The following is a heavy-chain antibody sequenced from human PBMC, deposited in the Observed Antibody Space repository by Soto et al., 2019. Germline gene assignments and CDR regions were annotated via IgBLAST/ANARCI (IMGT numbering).Heavy chain of an antibody. Sequence: QLQLQESGPGLVKPLETLSLTCTVSGGSISSSSYYWGWIRQPPGKGLEWIGSIYYSGSTYYNPSLKSRVTISVDTSKNQFSLKLSSVTAADTAVYYCARHIIVVVVAATLWFDPWGQGTLVTVSS. CDR1: GGSISSSSYY. J-gene: IGHJ5*02. CDR3: ARHIIVVVVAATLWFDP. V-gene: IGHV4-39*01. CDR2: IYYSGST. D-gene: IGHD2-15*01.